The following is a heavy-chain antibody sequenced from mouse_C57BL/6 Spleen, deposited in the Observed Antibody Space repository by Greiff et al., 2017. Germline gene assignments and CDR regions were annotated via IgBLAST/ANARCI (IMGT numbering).Heavy chain of an antibody. CDR3: ARAYYSTLFAY. J-gene: IGHJ3*01. D-gene: IGHD2-5*01. Sequence: EVKLVESGGGLVKPGGSLKLSCAASGFTFSDYGMHWVRQAPEKGLEWVAYISSGRSTIYYADTVKGRFTISRDNAKNTLFLQMTSLRSEDTAMYYCARAYYSTLFAYWGQGTLVTVSA. V-gene: IGHV5-17*01. CDR2: ISSGRSTI. CDR1: GFTFSDYG.